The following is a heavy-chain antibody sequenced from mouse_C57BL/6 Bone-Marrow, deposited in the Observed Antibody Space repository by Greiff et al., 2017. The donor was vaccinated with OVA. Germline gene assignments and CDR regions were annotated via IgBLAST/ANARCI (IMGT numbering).Heavy chain of an antibody. CDR3: ASEGGTWFAY. CDR2: IDPSDSYT. D-gene: IGHD3-3*01. CDR1: GYTFTSYW. Sequence: VQLQQPGAELVMPGASVKLSCKASGYTFTSYWMHWVKQRPGQGLEWIGEIDPSDSYTNYNQKFKGKSTLTVDKSSSTAYMQLSSLTSEDSAVYYCASEGGTWFAYWGQGTLVTVSA. V-gene: IGHV1-69*01. J-gene: IGHJ3*01.